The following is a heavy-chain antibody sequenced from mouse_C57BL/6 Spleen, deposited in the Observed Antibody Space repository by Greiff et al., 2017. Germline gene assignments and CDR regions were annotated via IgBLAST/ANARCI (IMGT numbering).Heavy chain of an antibody. V-gene: IGHV5-4*01. Sequence: EVQLVESGGGLVKPGGSLKLSCAASGFTFSSYAMSWVRQTPEKRLEWVATISDGGSYTYYPDNVKGRFTISRDNAKNNLYLQMSHLKSEDTAMYYCARRGYYDYDEGTWFAYWGQGTLVTVSA. CDR1: GFTFSSYA. CDR3: ARRGYYDYDEGTWFAY. J-gene: IGHJ3*01. CDR2: ISDGGSYT. D-gene: IGHD2-4*01.